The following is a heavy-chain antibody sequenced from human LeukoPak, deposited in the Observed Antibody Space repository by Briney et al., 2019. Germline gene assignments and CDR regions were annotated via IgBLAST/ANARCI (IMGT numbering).Heavy chain of an antibody. CDR3: ARDPEQWLPTCYFDY. CDR1: GYTFTGYY. Sequence: PGASVKVSCKASGYTFTGYYMHWVRQAPGQGLEWMGWINPNSGGTNYAQKFQGRVTMTRDTSISTAYMELSRPRSDDTAVYYCARDPEQWLPTCYFDYWGQGTLVTVSS. V-gene: IGHV1-2*02. J-gene: IGHJ4*02. CDR2: INPNSGGT. D-gene: IGHD6-19*01.